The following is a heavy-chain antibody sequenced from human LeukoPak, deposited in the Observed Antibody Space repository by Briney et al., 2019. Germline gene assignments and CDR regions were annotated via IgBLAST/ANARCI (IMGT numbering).Heavy chain of an antibody. V-gene: IGHV3-7*03. CDR3: AKAPGSGVTRNWLDP. J-gene: IGHJ5*02. Sequence: GGSLRLSCAASGFTFSSYWMSWVRQAPGKGLEWVANIKQDGSEKYYVDSVKGRFTISRDNAKNSLYLQMNSLRADDTAVYYCAKAPGSGVTRNWLDPWGQGTLVTVSS. CDR2: IKQDGSEK. CDR1: GFTFSSYW. D-gene: IGHD2-15*01.